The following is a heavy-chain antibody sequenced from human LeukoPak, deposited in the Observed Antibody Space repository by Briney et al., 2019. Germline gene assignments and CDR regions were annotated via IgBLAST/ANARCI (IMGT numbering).Heavy chain of an antibody. CDR3: ANDFWSGYEGYYYYMDV. J-gene: IGHJ6*03. CDR2: IYYSGST. D-gene: IGHD3-3*01. CDR1: GGSISSSSYY. V-gene: IGHV4-39*01. Sequence: SETLSLTCTVSGGSISSSSYYWGWIRQPPGKGLEWIGSIYYSGSTYYNPSLKSRVTISVDTSKNQFSLKLSSVTAADTAVYYCANDFWSGYEGYYYYMDVWGKGTTVTVSS.